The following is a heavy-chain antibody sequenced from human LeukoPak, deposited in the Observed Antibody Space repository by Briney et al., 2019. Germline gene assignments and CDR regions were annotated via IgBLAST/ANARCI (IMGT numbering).Heavy chain of an antibody. D-gene: IGHD6-13*01. V-gene: IGHV3-13*01. J-gene: IGHJ2*01. CDR3: ARDRATAAAFGANWYYDI. CDR1: GFTFSKYD. CDR2: IGTAADT. Sequence: GGSLRLSCAASGFTFSKYDMHWVRQATGKGLEWVSTIGTAADTFYPDSVKGRFTISRENAKNSLYLQKNSLEVGDTAVYYCARDRATAAAFGANWYYDIWGRGTLVTVSS.